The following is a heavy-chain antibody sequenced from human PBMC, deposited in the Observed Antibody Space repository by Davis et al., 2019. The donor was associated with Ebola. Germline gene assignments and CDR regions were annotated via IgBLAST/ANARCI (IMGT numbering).Heavy chain of an antibody. CDR2: ISSSSSTI. CDR1: GFTFSSYS. V-gene: IGHV3-48*01. Sequence: GESLKISCAASGFTFSSYSMNWVRQAPGKGLEWVSYISSSSSTIYYADSVKGRFTISRDNSKNTLYLQMNSLRAEDTAVYYCAKAGGRVYWGQGTLVTVSS. J-gene: IGHJ4*02. CDR3: AKAGGRVY. D-gene: IGHD4-23*01.